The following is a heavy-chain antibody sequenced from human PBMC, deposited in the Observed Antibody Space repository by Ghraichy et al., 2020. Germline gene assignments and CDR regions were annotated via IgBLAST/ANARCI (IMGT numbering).Heavy chain of an antibody. V-gene: IGHV3-30*18. CDR1: TFTFSAYG. D-gene: IGHD6-19*01. CDR3: AKASSSGWYGKLDL. Sequence: GGSLRLSCAASTFTFSAYGMHWVRQAPGKGLEWVAVISYDGSSDFYADSVKGRFTISRDNSKNTLFLQMNTLKTDDTAVYFCAKASSSGWYGKLDLWGQGTLVTVSS. CDR2: ISYDGSSD. J-gene: IGHJ5*02.